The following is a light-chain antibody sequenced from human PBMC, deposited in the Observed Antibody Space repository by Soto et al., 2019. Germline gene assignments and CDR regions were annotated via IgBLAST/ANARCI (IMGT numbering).Light chain of an antibody. Sequence: IVMTQSPATLSVSPGERATLSCRATQGIGTNLAWYQQRPGQAPRLLIYGASTRATGIPARFSGSASGTEFTLTITSLQSEDFAVYYCQQYNYWPITFGQGTRLEIK. CDR3: QQYNYWPIT. V-gene: IGKV3D-15*01. CDR1: QGIGTN. J-gene: IGKJ5*01. CDR2: GAS.